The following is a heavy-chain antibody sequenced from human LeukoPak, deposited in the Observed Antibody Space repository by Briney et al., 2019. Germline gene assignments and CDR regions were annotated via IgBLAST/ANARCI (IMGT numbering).Heavy chain of an antibody. Sequence: SETLSLTCTVSGGSISSYYWSWIRQPPGKGLEWIGYIYYSGSTNYNPSLESRVTISVDTSKNQFSLKLSSVTAADTAVYYCASLPSSGGGYWGLGTLVTVSS. J-gene: IGHJ4*02. CDR3: ASLPSSGGGY. CDR1: GGSISSYY. V-gene: IGHV4-59*01. D-gene: IGHD2-2*01. CDR2: IYYSGST.